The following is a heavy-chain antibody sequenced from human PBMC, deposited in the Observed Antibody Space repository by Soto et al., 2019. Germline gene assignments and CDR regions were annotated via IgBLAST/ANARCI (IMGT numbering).Heavy chain of an antibody. V-gene: IGHV3-74*01. J-gene: IGHJ4*02. Sequence: GGSLRLSCAASGFTFSSYWMHWVRQAPGKGLVWVSRINSDGSSTSYADSVKGRFTISRDNAKNTLYLQMNSLRAEDTAVYYCARVYCSGGSCSHLYQWGQGNPVTVSS. CDR1: GFTFSSYW. D-gene: IGHD2-15*01. CDR2: INSDGSST. CDR3: ARVYCSGGSCSHLYQ.